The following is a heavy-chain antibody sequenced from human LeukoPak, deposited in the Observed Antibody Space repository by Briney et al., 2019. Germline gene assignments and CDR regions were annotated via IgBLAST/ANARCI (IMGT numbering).Heavy chain of an antibody. D-gene: IGHD5-24*01. J-gene: IGHJ4*02. V-gene: IGHV5-51*01. CDR1: GFSFTSDW. CDR3: ARPEMATSSYYFDY. Sequence: GESLKISCKGSGFSFTSDWIGWVRQTPGKGLEWMGSIYPGDSDTRYSPSFQGQVTISADKSISTAYLQWSSLKASDTAMYYCARPEMATSSYYFDYWGQGTLVTVSS. CDR2: IYPGDSDT.